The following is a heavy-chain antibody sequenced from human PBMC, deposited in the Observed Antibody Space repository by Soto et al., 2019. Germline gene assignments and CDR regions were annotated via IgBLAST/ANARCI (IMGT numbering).Heavy chain of an antibody. CDR3: ARGGQSSGWYRLDY. J-gene: IGHJ4*02. CDR2: IIPIFGTA. CDR1: GGTFSSYA. D-gene: IGHD6-19*01. V-gene: IGHV1-69*12. Sequence: QVQLVQSGAEVKKPGSSVKVSCKASGGTFSSYAISWVRQAPGQGLEWMGGIIPIFGTANYAQKFQGRVTSTAVQCTSAAYMELSSLRSEDTDVYYCARGGQSSGWYRLDYWGQGTLVTVS.